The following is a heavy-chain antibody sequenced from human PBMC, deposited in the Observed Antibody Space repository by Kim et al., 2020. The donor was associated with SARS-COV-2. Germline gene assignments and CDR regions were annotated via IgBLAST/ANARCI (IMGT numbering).Heavy chain of an antibody. CDR1: GLTFSTYV. V-gene: IGHV3-23*01. CDR2: ITSNGIT. J-gene: IGHJ4*02. D-gene: IGHD2-21*02. CDR3: ARGVTY. Sequence: GGSLRLSCAASGLTFSTYVVAWVRQAPGKGLEWVSGITSNGITSYIDSVKGRFTIFRDNSKNTMYLQMNNLRAEDTALYFCARGVTYWGQGTLVTVSP.